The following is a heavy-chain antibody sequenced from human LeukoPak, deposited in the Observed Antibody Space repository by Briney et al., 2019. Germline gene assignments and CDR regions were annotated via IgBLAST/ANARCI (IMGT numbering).Heavy chain of an antibody. CDR2: TYYRSKWSN. D-gene: IGHD2-8*01. Sequence: SQTLSLTCVISGDSVSSNLATWSWIRQSPSRGLEWLGRTYYRSKWSNDYAVSVNSRLTINPDTSKNHFSLQLSFVTPEDTALYFCARSLGVVFDYWGQGTLVTVSS. V-gene: IGHV6-1*01. CDR3: ARSLGVVFDY. CDR1: GDSVSSNLAT. J-gene: IGHJ4*02.